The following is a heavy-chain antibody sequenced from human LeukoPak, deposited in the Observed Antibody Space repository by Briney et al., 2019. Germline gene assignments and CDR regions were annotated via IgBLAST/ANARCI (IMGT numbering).Heavy chain of an antibody. CDR3: AKEVPAATGEFDY. V-gene: IGHV3-30*02. J-gene: IGHJ4*02. Sequence: GSLRLSCAASGFTFSSYGMHWVRQAPGKGLEWVAFIRYDGSNKYYADSVKGRFTISRDNSKNTLYLQMNSLRAEDTAVYYCAKEVPAATGEFDYWGQGTLVTVSS. D-gene: IGHD2-2*01. CDR2: IRYDGSNK. CDR1: GFTFSSYG.